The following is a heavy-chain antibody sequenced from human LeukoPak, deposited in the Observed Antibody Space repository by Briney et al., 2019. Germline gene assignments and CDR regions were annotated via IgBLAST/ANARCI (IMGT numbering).Heavy chain of an antibody. D-gene: IGHD6-13*01. Sequence: GGSLRLSCAASGFTFDDYAMHWVRQAPGKGLEWVSGISWNSGNMGYADSVKGRFTISRDNAKNSLYLQMSSLRAEDTAVYYCARDLMGIAYRGAFYYWGQGTLVTVSS. CDR2: ISWNSGNM. CDR1: GFTFDDYA. CDR3: ARDLMGIAYRGAFYY. V-gene: IGHV3-9*01. J-gene: IGHJ4*02.